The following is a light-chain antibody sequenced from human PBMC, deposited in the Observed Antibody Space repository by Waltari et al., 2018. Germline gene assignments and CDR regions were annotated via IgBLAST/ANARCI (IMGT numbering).Light chain of an antibody. J-gene: IGLJ2*01. Sequence: QSVLTQPPSLSAAPGQKVTISCYGSSSNIGYNFLSWYQQFPGTAPKLLIYENNKRPSGIPDRFSGSKSGTSGTLVITGVQTGDEADYYCGSWDSSLSLVFGGGTKLSVL. V-gene: IGLV1-51*02. CDR1: SSNIGYNF. CDR2: ENN. CDR3: GSWDSSLSLV.